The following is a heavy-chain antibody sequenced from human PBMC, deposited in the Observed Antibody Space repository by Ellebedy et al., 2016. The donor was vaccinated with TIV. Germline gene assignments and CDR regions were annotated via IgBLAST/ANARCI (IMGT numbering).Heavy chain of an antibody. J-gene: IGHJ4*02. CDR3: TVLPIDSVDYGIDY. CDR2: IRSKTNGYAT. CDR1: GFTFSGSP. V-gene: IGHV3-73*01. Sequence: GGSLRLSXAAAGFTFSGSPMHWVRQASGKGLEWVGRIRSKTNGYATAYDASVEGRFTISRDDSKNTAHLQMNSLRIEDTAVYYCTVLPIDSVDYGIDYWGQGTLVTVSS. D-gene: IGHD4-17*01.